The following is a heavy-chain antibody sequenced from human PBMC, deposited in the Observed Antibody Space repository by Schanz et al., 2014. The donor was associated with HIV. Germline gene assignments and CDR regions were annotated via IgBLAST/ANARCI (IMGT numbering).Heavy chain of an antibody. Sequence: QVQLVQSGTEVKKPGASVKVSCKASGYTFISYGISWVRQAPGQGLEWMGWISAYNGNTNYAQKFQGRLTMTTDTSTSAAYMELRSLRSDDAAVYCCARDRPVIVGATRADGGTDFDYWGQGTLVTVSP. CDR2: ISAYNGNT. CDR3: ARDRPVIVGATRADGGTDFDY. V-gene: IGHV1-18*01. J-gene: IGHJ4*02. D-gene: IGHD1-26*01. CDR1: GYTFISYG.